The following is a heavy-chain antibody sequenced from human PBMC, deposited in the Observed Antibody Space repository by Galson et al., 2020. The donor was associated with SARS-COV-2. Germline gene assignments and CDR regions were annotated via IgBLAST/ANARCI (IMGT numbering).Heavy chain of an antibody. J-gene: IGHJ3*02. V-gene: IGHV3-11*06. Sequence: KIGESLKISCAASGFTFSDYYMSWIRQAPGKGLEWVSYISSSSSYTNYADSVKGRFTMSRDNAKNSLYLQMNSLRAEDTAVYCCARDRSSVGGAFDIWGQGTMVTVSS. CDR1: GFTFSDYY. CDR3: ARDRSSVGGAFDI. D-gene: IGHD2-15*01. CDR2: ISSSSSYT.